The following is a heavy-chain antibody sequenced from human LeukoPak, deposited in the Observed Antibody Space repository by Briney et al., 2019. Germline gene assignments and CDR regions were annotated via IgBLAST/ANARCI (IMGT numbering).Heavy chain of an antibody. V-gene: IGHV4-34*01. D-gene: IGHD2-2*01. CDR3: ARAGGYCSSTSCYSFPNKYFQH. Sequence: SETLSLTCAVYGGSFSGYYWSWIRQPPGKGLEWIGEINHSGSTNYNPSLKSRVTISVDTSKNQFSLKLSSVTAADTAVYYCARAGGYCSSTSCYSFPNKYFQHWGQGTLVTVSS. CDR2: INHSGST. CDR1: GGSFSGYY. J-gene: IGHJ1*01.